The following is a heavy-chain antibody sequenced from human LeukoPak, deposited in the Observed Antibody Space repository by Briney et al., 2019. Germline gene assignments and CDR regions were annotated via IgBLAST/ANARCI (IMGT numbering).Heavy chain of an antibody. CDR2: ITGDGSDT. V-gene: IGHV3-74*01. D-gene: IGHD4-17*01. Sequence: PGGSLGLSCEASGFTLNKYWMHWVRQAPGKGLVWVSRITGDGSDTAYADSVKGRFTVSRDDAKNILFLQMTSLRVEDTAIYYCARDAYTTTSNWLDPWGQGTLVTVSS. CDR3: ARDAYTTTSNWLDP. CDR1: GFTLNKYW. J-gene: IGHJ5*02.